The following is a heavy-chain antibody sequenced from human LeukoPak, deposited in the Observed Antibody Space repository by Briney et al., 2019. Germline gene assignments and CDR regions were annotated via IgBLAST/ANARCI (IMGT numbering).Heavy chain of an antibody. V-gene: IGHV1-3*04. CDR3: ASSKGEYYDILTPXNWFD. D-gene: IGHD3-9*01. J-gene: IGHJ5*01. CDR1: GYTFTSYY. CDR2: INTGNGNT. Sequence: ASVKVSCKASGYTFTSYYMHWVRQAPGQRLEWMGWINTGNGNTRYSEKLQGRVTITRDTSASTVYMELSSLRSEDTAVYYCASSKGEYYDILTPXNWFD.